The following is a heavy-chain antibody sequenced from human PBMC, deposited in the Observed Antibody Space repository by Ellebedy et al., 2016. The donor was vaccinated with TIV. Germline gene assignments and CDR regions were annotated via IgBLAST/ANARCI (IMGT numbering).Heavy chain of an antibody. CDR3: ARDPPGATYDILTGYYN. V-gene: IGHV3-30-3*01. J-gene: IGHJ4*02. CDR1: GFTFSSYA. D-gene: IGHD3-9*01. Sequence: GESLKISCAASGFTFSSYAMHWVRQAPGKGLEWVAVISYDGSNKYYADSVKGRFTISRDNSKNTLYLQMNSLRAEDTAVYCCARDPPGATYDILTGYYNWGQGTLVTVSS. CDR2: ISYDGSNK.